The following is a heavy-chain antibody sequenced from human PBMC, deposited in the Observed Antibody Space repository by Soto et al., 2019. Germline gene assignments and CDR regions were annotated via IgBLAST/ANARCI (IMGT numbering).Heavy chain of an antibody. CDR2: ISSSSSTR. V-gene: IGHV3-48*02. CDR1: EFAFNYYS. CDR3: ARVRREYYYYYYGMDV. J-gene: IGHJ6*02. Sequence: PGGSLRLCCAASEFAFNYYSMNWVRQAPGKGLEWVSYISSSSSTRNYADSVKGRFTISGDNAKNSLYLQMNSLRDEDTAVYYCARVRREYYYYYYGMDVWGQGTTVTVSS.